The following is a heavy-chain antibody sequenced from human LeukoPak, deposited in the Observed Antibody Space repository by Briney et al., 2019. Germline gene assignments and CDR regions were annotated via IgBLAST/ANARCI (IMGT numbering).Heavy chain of an antibody. D-gene: IGHD6-19*01. V-gene: IGHV3-48*03. Sequence: GGSLRLSCAASGFTFRNYQMNWVRRAPGKGLEWVSYIGNIISTTHYADSVRGRFTVSRDDAKSSLYLQMSSLRVEDTAVYYCARTAYDLRGQSLVPGLDSWGQGTLVTVSS. CDR1: GFTFRNYQ. CDR2: IGNIISTT. CDR3: ARTAYDLRGQSLVPGLDS. J-gene: IGHJ4*02.